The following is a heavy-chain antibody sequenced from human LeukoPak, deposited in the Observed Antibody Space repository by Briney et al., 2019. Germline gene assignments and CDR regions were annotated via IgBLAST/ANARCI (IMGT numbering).Heavy chain of an antibody. CDR3: ARSVGY. Sequence: KASETLSLTCAVSGYSISSGYYWGWIRQPPGKGLEWIGSIYHSGSTYYNPSLKSRVTISVDTSKNQFSLKLSSVTAADTVVYYCARSVGYWGQGTLVTVSS. CDR1: GYSISSGYY. J-gene: IGHJ4*02. D-gene: IGHD1-26*01. V-gene: IGHV4-38-2*01. CDR2: IYHSGST.